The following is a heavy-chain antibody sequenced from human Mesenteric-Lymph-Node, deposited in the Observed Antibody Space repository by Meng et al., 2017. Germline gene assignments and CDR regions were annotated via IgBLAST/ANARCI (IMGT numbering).Heavy chain of an antibody. J-gene: IGHJ4*02. D-gene: IGHD5-24*01. CDR1: RCSISSSNG. CDR2: IYHSGST. CDR3: ATQESRDGHNPY. Sequence: GQLRDAGPGLVNPSGALSLTCAFSRCSISSSNGWSRVRQTTGKGLEWIREIYHSGSTNYNPSLKSRVTISMGKSNHQLSLKLNSATAADTAVYYCATQESRDGHNPYWGQGTLVTVSS. V-gene: IGHV4-4*02.